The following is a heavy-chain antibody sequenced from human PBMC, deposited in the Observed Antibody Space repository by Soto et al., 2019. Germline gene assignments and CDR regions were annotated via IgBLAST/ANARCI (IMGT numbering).Heavy chain of an antibody. D-gene: IGHD3-10*01. J-gene: IGHJ6*02. V-gene: IGHV4-30-4*01. CDR1: GGSISSGDYY. CDR3: ARRTELYYYYGMDV. CDR2: IYYSGST. Sequence: QVQLQESGPGLVKPSQTLSLTCTVSGGSISSGDYYWSWIRQPPGKGLEWIGYIYYSGSTYYNPSLKSRVTRSVDTSKNQLSLKLSSVTAADTAVYYCARRTELYYYYGMDVWGQGTTVTVSS.